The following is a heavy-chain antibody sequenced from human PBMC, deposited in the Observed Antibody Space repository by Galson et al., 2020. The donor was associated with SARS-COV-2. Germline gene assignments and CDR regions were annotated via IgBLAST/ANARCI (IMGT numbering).Heavy chain of an antibody. CDR3: ARGGEYYDYVWGSEDV. V-gene: IGHV4-31*03. CDR1: GGSISSGGYY. J-gene: IGHJ6*02. D-gene: IGHD3-16*01. CDR2: IYYSGST. Sequence: KTSETLSLTCTVSGGSISSGGYYWSWIRQHPGKGLEWIGYIYYSGSTYYNPSLKSRVTISVDTSKNQFSLKLSSVTAADTAVYYCARGGEYYDYVWGSEDVWGQGTTVTVSS.